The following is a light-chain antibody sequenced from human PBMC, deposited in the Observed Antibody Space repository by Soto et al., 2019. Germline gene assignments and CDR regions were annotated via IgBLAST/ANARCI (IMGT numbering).Light chain of an antibody. V-gene: IGKV1-39*01. Sequence: DIQMTQFPSSRSASVGDRVTITCRASQSISSYLNLYQQKPGKAPKLLIYAASSLQTGVPSRFSGSGSGTDFTLTISSLQPEDFATYYCQQSYSTLWTFGQGTKVDIK. J-gene: IGKJ1*01. CDR1: QSISSY. CDR2: AAS. CDR3: QQSYSTLWT.